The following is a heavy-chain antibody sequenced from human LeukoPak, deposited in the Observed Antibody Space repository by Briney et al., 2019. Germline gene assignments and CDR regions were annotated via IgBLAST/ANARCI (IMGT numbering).Heavy chain of an antibody. V-gene: IGHV3-74*01. D-gene: IGHD2-2*01. CDR3: VRSHQGGFDY. CDR1: GFTFSSYW. J-gene: IGHJ4*02. CDR2: INYDETTT. Sequence: GGSLRLSCAAFGFTFSSYWTHWVRQDPGKGLVWVSRINYDETTTTYADSVKGRFTISRDNAKNTLYLQMNSLRAEDTAVYYCVRSHQGGFDYWGQGTLVTVSS.